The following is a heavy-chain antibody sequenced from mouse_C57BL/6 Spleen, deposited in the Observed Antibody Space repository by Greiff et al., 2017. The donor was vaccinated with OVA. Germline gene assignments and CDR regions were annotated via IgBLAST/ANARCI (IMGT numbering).Heavy chain of an antibody. CDR3: ARDTTVVATNYFDY. V-gene: IGHV14-3*01. J-gene: IGHJ2*01. CDR1: GFNIKNTY. D-gene: IGHD1-1*01. CDR2: IDPANGNT. Sequence: VHVKQSVAELVRPGASVKLSCTASGFNIKNTYMHWVKQRPEQGLEWIGRIDPANGNTKYAPKFQGKATITADTSSNTAYLQLSSLTSEDTAIYYCARDTTVVATNYFDYWGQGTTLTVSS.